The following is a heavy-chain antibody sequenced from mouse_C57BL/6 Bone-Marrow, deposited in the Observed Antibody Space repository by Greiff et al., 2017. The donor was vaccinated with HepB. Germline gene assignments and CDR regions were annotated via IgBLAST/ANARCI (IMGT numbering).Heavy chain of an antibody. CDR2: ISYSGST. V-gene: IGHV3-8*01. J-gene: IGHJ1*03. D-gene: IGHD1-1*01. CDR3: ARGDYYGSSFYWYFDV. Sequence: EVQLVESGPGLAKPSQTLSLTCSVTGYSITSDYWNWIRKFPGNKLEYMGYISYSGSTYYNPSLKSRISITRDTSKNQYYLQLNSVTTEDTATYYCARGDYYGSSFYWYFDVWGTGTTVTVSS. CDR1: GYSITSDY.